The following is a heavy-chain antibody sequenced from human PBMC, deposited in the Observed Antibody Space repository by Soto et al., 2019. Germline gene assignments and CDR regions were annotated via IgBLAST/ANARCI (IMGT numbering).Heavy chain of an antibody. D-gene: IGHD3-16*01. CDR2: MNRDSANT. J-gene: IGHJ6*02. Sequence: QVQLVQSGAEVKKPGASVKVSCKASGYTFTSYDINWVRQATGQGLEWKGWMNRDSANTGYAEKSQSRVTMTRNTSISTAYIELSSRRSEDALVYYIAREGVRGMDVWGQGTTVIVSS. CDR1: GYTFTSYD. CDR3: AREGVRGMDV. V-gene: IGHV1-8*01.